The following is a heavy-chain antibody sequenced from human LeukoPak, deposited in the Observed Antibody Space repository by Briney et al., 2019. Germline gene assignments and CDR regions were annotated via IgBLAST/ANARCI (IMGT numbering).Heavy chain of an antibody. D-gene: IGHD4-17*01. CDR1: GLTLSTYW. Sequence: GGSLRLSCAASGLTLSTYWMHWVRQGPGKGLEWVSRMNSDGSGTSYADSVRGRFTISRDNAKNTLYLQMNSLRAEDTAVYYCARETTVIREWYFDLWGRGTLVTVAS. CDR2: MNSDGSGT. CDR3: ARETTVIREWYFDL. V-gene: IGHV3-74*01. J-gene: IGHJ2*01.